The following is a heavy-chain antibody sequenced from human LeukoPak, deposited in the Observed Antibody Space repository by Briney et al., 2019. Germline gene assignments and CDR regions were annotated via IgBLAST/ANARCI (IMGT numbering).Heavy chain of an antibody. CDR3: AKDPHYDSSGYSFDP. V-gene: IGHV3-23*01. J-gene: IGHJ5*02. D-gene: IGHD3-22*01. CDR1: GFTFSNYG. Sequence: PGRSLRLSCAASGFTFSNYGMHWVRQAPGKGLEWVSGIRGSGGTTDYADSVKGRFTISRDNSKNTLYLQMNSLRAEDTAVYYCAKDPHYDSSGYSFDPWGQGTLVTVSS. CDR2: IRGSGGTT.